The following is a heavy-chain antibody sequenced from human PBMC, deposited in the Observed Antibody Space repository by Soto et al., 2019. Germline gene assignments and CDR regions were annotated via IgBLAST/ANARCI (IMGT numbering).Heavy chain of an antibody. CDR3: ARMNYYDSSGYSSPFDY. CDR2: IYPGDPDT. J-gene: IGHJ4*02. CDR1: GYSFTSYW. Sequence: GESLKISCKGSGYSFTSYWIGWVRQMPGKGLEWMGIIYPGDPDTRYSPSFQGQVTISADKSISTAYLQWSSLKASDTAMYYCARMNYYDSSGYSSPFDYWGQGTLVTVSS. D-gene: IGHD3-22*01. V-gene: IGHV5-51*01.